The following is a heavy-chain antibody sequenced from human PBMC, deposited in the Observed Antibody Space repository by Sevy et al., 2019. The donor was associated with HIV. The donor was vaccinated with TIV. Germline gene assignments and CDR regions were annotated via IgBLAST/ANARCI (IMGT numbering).Heavy chain of an antibody. D-gene: IGHD2-2*01. V-gene: IGHV3-23*01. J-gene: IGHJ4*02. CDR2: LSGSGASI. Sequence: GGSLRLSCAVSGFTFSNYAMTWVRQAPGKGLEWVSGLSGSGASIYYPDTMKGQFTISRDNSKNTLYLQMDSLRADDTAVYYCARVSRSSTARWFFDYWGQGTLVTVSS. CDR1: GFTFSNYA. CDR3: ARVSRSSTARWFFDY.